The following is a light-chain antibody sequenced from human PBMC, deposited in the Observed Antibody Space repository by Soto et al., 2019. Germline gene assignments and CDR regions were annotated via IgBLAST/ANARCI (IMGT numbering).Light chain of an antibody. CDR3: SSYTISSTS. CDR2: DGT. J-gene: IGLJ2*01. V-gene: IGLV2-14*01. Sequence: QSALTQPASVSGSPGQSITISCTGTSSDVGGYNYVSWYQQHPGEAPKLMIYDGTNRPSGVSNRFSGSKSDNTASLTISGLQAEDESDYYCSSYTISSTSFGGGTKLTVL. CDR1: SSDVGGYNY.